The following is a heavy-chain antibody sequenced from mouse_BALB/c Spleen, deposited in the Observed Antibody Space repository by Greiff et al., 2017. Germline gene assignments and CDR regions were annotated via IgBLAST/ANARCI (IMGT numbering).Heavy chain of an antibody. D-gene: IGHD4-1*01. V-gene: IGHV1-7*01. CDR1: GYTFTSYW. J-gene: IGHJ2*01. CDR3: ARGLGRDY. CDR2: INPSTGYT. Sequence: VKLMESGAELAKPGASVKMSCKASGYTFTSYWMHWVKQRPGQGLEWIGYINPSTGYTEYNQKFKDKATLTADKSSSTAYMQLSSLTSEDSAVYYCARGLGRDYWGQGTTLTVSS.